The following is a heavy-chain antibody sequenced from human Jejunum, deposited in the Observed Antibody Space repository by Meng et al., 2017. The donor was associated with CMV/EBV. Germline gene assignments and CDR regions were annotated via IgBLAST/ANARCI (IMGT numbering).Heavy chain of an antibody. V-gene: IGHV3-23*01. D-gene: IGHD6-13*01. J-gene: IGHJ4*02. CDR2: VSGSCGGPT. CDR3: AQWTVSNWSNFDS. Sequence: GMSRARQAGGTGREWVARVSGSCGGPTYDTDSVQGRGTIHRDNRSNHMFPQTTSLRAEETGVYSCAQWTVSNWSNFDSWGPGTLVTVSS. CDR1: G.